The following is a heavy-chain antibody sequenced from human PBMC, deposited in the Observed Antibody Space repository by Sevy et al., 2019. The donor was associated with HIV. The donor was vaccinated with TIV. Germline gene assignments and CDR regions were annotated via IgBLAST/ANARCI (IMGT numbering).Heavy chain of an antibody. D-gene: IGHD6-19*01. V-gene: IGHV3-33*01. CDR2: IWYDGTNK. CDR1: GFSISGYG. J-gene: IGHJ4*02. CDR3: ARESLAVAGIGYYFNY. Sequence: QLGGSLRLSCTASGFSISGYGMHWVRQVPGKGLEWVAIIWYDGTNKDYTDSVKGRFTITRDNSKNTLYLQMNSLRVEDTAVYYCARESLAVAGIGYYFNYWGQGTLVTVSS.